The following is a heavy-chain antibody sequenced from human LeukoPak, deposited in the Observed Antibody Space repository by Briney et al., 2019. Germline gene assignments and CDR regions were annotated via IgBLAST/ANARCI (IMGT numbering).Heavy chain of an antibody. Sequence: ASVKVSCKASGYTFTGYYMHWVRQAPGQGLEWMGWINPNSGGTNYAQKFQGRVTMTRDTSISTAYMELSRLRSDDAAVYYCARAYRLWFGELSPAFWGQGTLVTVSS. CDR1: GYTFTGYY. J-gene: IGHJ4*02. D-gene: IGHD3-10*01. CDR2: INPNSGGT. CDR3: ARAYRLWFGELSPAF. V-gene: IGHV1-2*02.